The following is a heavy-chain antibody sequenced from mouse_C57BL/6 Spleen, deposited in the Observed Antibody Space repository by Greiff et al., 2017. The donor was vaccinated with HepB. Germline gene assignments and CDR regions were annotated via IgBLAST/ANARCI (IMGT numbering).Heavy chain of an antibody. Sequence: QVQLQQPGAELVKPGASVKLSCKASGYTFTSYWMHWVKQRPGQGLEWIGMIHPNSGSTNYNEKFKSKATLTVDKSSSTAYIQLSSLTSDDSAVYYCARPDQATYAMDYWGQGTSVTVSS. CDR2: IHPNSGST. J-gene: IGHJ4*01. CDR3: ARPDQATYAMDY. V-gene: IGHV1-64*01. CDR1: GYTFTSYW. D-gene: IGHD3-2*02.